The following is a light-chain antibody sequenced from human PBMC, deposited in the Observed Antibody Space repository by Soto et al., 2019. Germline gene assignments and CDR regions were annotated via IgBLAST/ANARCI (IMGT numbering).Light chain of an antibody. CDR3: AAWDDSLNAYV. V-gene: IGLV1-47*02. J-gene: IGLJ1*01. CDR2: IDS. Sequence: QSVLTQPPSVSGAPGQRVTISCTGSSSNIGPGYDVHWYQQLPGTAPKLLIYIDSQRPSGVPDRFSGSKSGTSASLAISGLRSEDEGDYYCAAWDDSLNAYVFGTGTKLTVL. CDR1: SSNIGPGYD.